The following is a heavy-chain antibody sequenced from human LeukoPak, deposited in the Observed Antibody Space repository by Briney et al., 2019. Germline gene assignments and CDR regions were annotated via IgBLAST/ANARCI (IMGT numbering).Heavy chain of an antibody. CDR2: IRYDGSNK. CDR1: GFSFSSYG. CDR3: AKGPPCSSTSCYGAGDAFDI. Sequence: GRSLRLSCAASGFSFSSYGMHWVRQAPGKGLGWVAFIRYDGSNKYYADSVKGRFTISRDNSKNTLYLQMNSLRAEDTAVYYCAKGPPCSSTSCYGAGDAFDIWGQGTMVTVSS. V-gene: IGHV3-30*02. J-gene: IGHJ3*02. D-gene: IGHD2-2*01.